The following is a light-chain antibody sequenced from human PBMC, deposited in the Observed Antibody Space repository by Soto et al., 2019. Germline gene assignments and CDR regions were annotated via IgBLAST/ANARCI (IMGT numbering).Light chain of an antibody. J-gene: IGLJ2*01. Sequence: QSALTQPASVSGSPGQSITISCTGTSSDVGSYNLVSWYQQHPGKAPKLMIYEVSKRPSGVCNRFSGSKSGNTASLTISGLQAEDEADYYCCSYAGSSTLVFGGGTKVTVL. CDR2: EVS. V-gene: IGLV2-23*02. CDR1: SSDVGSYNL. CDR3: CSYAGSSTLV.